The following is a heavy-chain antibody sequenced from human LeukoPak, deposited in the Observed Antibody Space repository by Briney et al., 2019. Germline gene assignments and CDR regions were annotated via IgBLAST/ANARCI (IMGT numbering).Heavy chain of an antibody. CDR2: ISGSGGST. V-gene: IGHV3-23*01. CDR1: GFTFSSYA. J-gene: IGHJ4*02. CDR3: AKDGALLRWPVYYFDY. Sequence: GGSLRLSCAASGFTFSSYAMSWVRQAKGKGVEWVSAISGSGGSTYYADSVKGRFTISRDNSKNTLYLQMYSLRAEDTAVYDCAKDGALLRWPVYYFDYWGQGTLVTVSS. D-gene: IGHD4-23*01.